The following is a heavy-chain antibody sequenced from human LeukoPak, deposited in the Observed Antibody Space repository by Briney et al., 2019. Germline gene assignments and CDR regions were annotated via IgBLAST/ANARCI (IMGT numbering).Heavy chain of an antibody. CDR3: ARRGSSGWYDY. CDR2: ISGGGPVT. Sequence: PGGSLRLSCAASGFTYSSCAMHWVRQAPGKGLECVSAISGGGPVTYYTDSVKGRFTISRDNSKDTLYSEMNNLRAEDTAVYYCARRGSSGWYDYWGQGTLVTVSS. V-gene: IGHV3-23*01. CDR1: GFTYSSCA. D-gene: IGHD6-19*01. J-gene: IGHJ4*02.